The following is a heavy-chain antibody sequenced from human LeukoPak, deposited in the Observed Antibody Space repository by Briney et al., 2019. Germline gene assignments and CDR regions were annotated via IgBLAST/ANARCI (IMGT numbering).Heavy chain of an antibody. J-gene: IGHJ5*02. D-gene: IGHD2-2*01. V-gene: IGHV1-2*02. CDR3: ADLYCSNTSCYAGFDP. CDR1: GYTFTGYC. CDR2: INPNSGGT. Sequence: ASVKVSCKASGYTFTGYCMHWVRQAPGQELEWMGWINPNSGGTNYAQKFQGRVTMTRDTSISTAYMELSRLRSDDTAVYYCADLYCSNTSCYAGFDPWGQGTLVTVSS.